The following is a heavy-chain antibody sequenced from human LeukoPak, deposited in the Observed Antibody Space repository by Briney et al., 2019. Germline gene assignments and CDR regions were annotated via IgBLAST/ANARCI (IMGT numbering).Heavy chain of an antibody. CDR1: GFTFSSYS. V-gene: IGHV3-48*04. D-gene: IGHD3-16*01. J-gene: IGHJ4*02. CDR2: ISSSGGSI. Sequence: GGSLRLSCAASGFTFSSYSMNWVRQAPGKGLEWVSYISSSGGSIYYADSVKGRFTISRDNAKKSLYLQMDSLRAEDTAVYHCARATYSGPGHWGQGTPVSVSS. CDR3: ARATYSGPGH.